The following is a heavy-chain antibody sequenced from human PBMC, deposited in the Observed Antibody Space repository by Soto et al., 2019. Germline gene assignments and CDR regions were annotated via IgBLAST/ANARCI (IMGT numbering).Heavy chain of an antibody. CDR1: GFTFNSYG. CDR2: IWHDGSNR. D-gene: IGHD3-10*01. J-gene: IGHJ4*02. CDR3: AIDQYDSWSYYNLQY. Sequence: QVHLVESGGGVVQPGRSLRLSCAASGFTFNSYGMHWVRQAPGKGLEWVAVIWHDGSNRYYGDSVKGRFTISRDNSRNTLYLYMNSLSAEDTAVYYCAIDQYDSWSYYNLQYWGQGTLVTVSS. V-gene: IGHV3-33*01.